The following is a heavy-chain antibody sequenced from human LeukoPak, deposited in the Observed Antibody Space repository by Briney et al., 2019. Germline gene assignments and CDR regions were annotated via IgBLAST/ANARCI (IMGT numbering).Heavy chain of an antibody. J-gene: IGHJ5*02. CDR1: GYTFTAYY. CDR3: VREARATADT. Sequence: GASVKVSCKASGYTFTAYYMHWLRQAPGQGLEWMGWINCGSGDTNYAQKFQGRVTVTRDTSITTTYMEVTNLNPDDTALYYCVREARATADTWGQGTQVTVSS. D-gene: IGHD1-26*01. V-gene: IGHV1-2*02. CDR2: INCGSGDT.